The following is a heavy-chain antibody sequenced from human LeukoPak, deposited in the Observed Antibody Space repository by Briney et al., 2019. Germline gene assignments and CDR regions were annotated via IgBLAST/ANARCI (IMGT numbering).Heavy chain of an antibody. CDR2: ISSTSSDI. D-gene: IGHD5-12*01. CDR1: GFAFETYT. Sequence: KPGGSLRLSCVASGFAFETYTKSWVRQAPGKGLEWVSFISSTSSDINYADSVRDRFTISRDNAKNSLFLQMDSLRVEDTAVYYCAKGLFSGYDKYLDSWGQGTLVTVSS. V-gene: IGHV3-21*04. CDR3: AKGLFSGYDKYLDS. J-gene: IGHJ4*02.